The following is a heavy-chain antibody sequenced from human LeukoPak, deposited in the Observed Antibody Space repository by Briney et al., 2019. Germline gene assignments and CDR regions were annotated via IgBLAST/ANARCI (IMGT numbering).Heavy chain of an antibody. J-gene: IGHJ4*02. Sequence: PGGSLRLSCAASGFTFSSYWMHWVRQAPGKGLVWVSRIHSDGSSTSYADSVKGRFTISRDNAKNTLYLQMNSLRAEDTAVYYCARDYDSAGDYWGQGTLVTVSS. CDR1: GFTFSSYW. V-gene: IGHV3-74*01. CDR2: IHSDGSST. D-gene: IGHD3-3*01. CDR3: ARDYDSAGDY.